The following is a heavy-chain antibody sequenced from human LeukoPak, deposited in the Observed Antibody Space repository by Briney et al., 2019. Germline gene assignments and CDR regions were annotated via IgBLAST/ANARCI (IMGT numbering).Heavy chain of an antibody. Sequence: GGSLRLSCAGSGFTFSDHFMDWVRQAPGKGLEWVGRSKNKANTSTTEYAASVKGRFTISRDDSKNSLYLQMDSLKIEDAAIYYCTKEDRGVGGTTYSGLDVWGPGTPVTVSS. V-gene: IGHV3-72*01. CDR3: TKEDRGVGGTTYSGLDV. J-gene: IGHJ6*02. CDR2: SKNKANTSTT. CDR1: GFTFSDHF. D-gene: IGHD3-10*01.